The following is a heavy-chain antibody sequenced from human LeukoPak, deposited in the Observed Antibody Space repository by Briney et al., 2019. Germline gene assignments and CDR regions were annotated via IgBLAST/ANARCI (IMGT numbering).Heavy chain of an antibody. Sequence: GGSLRLSCAASGFTFSSNYMSWVRQTPGKGLAWVSVLYSGGNTYYADSVKGRFTVSSDNSKNMLLIQMNSLRAEDTAVYYCARVGRGDTYGYVDYWGQGTLVTVSS. CDR3: ARVGRGDTYGYVDY. V-gene: IGHV3-66*01. J-gene: IGHJ4*02. CDR1: GFTFSSNY. CDR2: LYSGGNT. D-gene: IGHD5-18*01.